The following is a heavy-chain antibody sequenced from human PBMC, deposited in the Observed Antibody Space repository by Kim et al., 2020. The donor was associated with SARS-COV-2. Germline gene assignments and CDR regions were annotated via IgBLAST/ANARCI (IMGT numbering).Heavy chain of an antibody. CDR3: ASAIVGATGAFDI. D-gene: IGHD1-26*01. Sequence: YADSVKGRFTISRHNSKNTLYLQMNSLRAEDTAVYYCASAIVGATGAFDIWGQGTMVTVSS. V-gene: IGHV3-53*04. J-gene: IGHJ3*02.